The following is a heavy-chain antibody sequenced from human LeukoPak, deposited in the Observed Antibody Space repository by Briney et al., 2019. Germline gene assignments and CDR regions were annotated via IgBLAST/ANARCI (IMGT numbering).Heavy chain of an antibody. J-gene: IGHJ4*02. Sequence: GGSLRLSCTVSGFTVSSNSMSWVGQAPGKGLEWVSFIYSDNTHYSDSLKGRFTISRDNSKNTLYLQMNSLRAEDTAVYYCARRAGAYSHPYDYWGQGTLVTVSS. CDR1: GFTVSSNS. CDR3: ARRAGAYSHPYDY. V-gene: IGHV3-53*01. D-gene: IGHD4/OR15-4a*01. CDR2: IYSDNT.